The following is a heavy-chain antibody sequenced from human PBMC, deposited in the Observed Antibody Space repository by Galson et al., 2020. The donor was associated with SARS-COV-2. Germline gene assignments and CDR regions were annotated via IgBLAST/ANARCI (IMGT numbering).Heavy chain of an antibody. J-gene: IGHJ4*02. V-gene: IGHV3-9*01. D-gene: IGHD6-19*01. CDR2: ISSNSDVI. Sequence: GGSLRLSCAASGFTFDDRAMHWVRQVPGKGLEWVSGISSNSDVIGYAHSVQGRFTISRDNAKRLLYLQMNSLRAEDTALYYCTKDMLGGDSGFGGDDYWGQGTLVTVSS. CDR1: GFTFDDRA. CDR3: TKDMLGGDSGFGGDDY.